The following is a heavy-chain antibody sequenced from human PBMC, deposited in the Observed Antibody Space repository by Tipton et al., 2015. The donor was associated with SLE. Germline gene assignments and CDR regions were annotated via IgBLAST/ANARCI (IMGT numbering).Heavy chain of an antibody. J-gene: IGHJ4*02. CDR3: AKDQGIWDSSSWYGDY. CDR2: ISGSGGST. V-gene: IGHV3-23*01. Sequence: SLRLSCAASGFTVSSNYMSWVRQAPGKGLEWVSAISGSGGSTYYADSVKGRFTISRDNSKNTLYLQMNSLRAEDTAVYYCAKDQGIWDSSSWYGDYWGQGTLVTVSS. D-gene: IGHD6-13*01. CDR1: GFTVSSNY.